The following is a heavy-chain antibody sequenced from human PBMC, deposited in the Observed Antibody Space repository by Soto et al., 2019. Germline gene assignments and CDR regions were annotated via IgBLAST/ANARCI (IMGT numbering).Heavy chain of an antibody. Sequence: VQLVESGGDLVQPGGSLRLSCAASGFAVSSHFMTWVRQAPGKGLEWVAVISYDGSNKYYADSVKGRFTISRDNSKNTLYLQMNSLRAEDTAVYYCARPPYSSGWSEYFQHWGQGTLVTVSS. CDR1: GFAVSSHF. CDR3: ARPPYSSGWSEYFQH. CDR2: ISYDGSNK. D-gene: IGHD6-19*01. J-gene: IGHJ1*01. V-gene: IGHV3-30-3*01.